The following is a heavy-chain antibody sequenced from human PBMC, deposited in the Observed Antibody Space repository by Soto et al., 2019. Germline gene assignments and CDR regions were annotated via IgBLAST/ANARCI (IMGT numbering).Heavy chain of an antibody. CDR2: INPSGGST. V-gene: IGHV1-46*03. CDR1: GYTFTSYY. Sequence: GASVKVSCKASGYTFTSYYMHWVRQAPGQGLEWMGIINPSGGSTSYAQKFQGRVTMTRDTSTSTVYMELSSLRSEDTAVYYCARAESTEPYYYYYMDVWGKGTTVTVSS. J-gene: IGHJ6*03. CDR3: ARAESTEPYYYYYMDV. D-gene: IGHD3-10*01.